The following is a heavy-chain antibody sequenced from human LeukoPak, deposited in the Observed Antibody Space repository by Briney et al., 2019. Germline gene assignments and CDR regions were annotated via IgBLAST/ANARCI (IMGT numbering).Heavy chain of an antibody. V-gene: IGHV4-4*07. CDR2: IYPSGTT. D-gene: IGHD5-12*01. Sequence: TSETLSLTCTVSGGSISNYWWSWIRQAAGKGLEWIGRIYPSGTTYYNPSLRSRVTLSVDTSKNQFSLKLSSLTPADTAVYYCAREAGGYEDYWGQGTLVTVSS. CDR1: GGSISNYW. CDR3: AREAGGYEDY. J-gene: IGHJ4*02.